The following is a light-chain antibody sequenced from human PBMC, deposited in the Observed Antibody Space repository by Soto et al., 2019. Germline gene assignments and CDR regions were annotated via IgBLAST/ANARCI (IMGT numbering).Light chain of an antibody. CDR2: GAS. J-gene: IGKJ1*01. V-gene: IGKV3-11*01. Sequence: EIVLTQSPGTLSLYPGERATLSCRASQSVSSSYLAWYQQKPGQAPRLLIYGASNRATGIPARFSGSGSGTDFTLTISSLEPEDFAVYYCQQRSNWPPAWTFGQGTKVDI. CDR1: QSVSSSY. CDR3: QQRSNWPPAWT.